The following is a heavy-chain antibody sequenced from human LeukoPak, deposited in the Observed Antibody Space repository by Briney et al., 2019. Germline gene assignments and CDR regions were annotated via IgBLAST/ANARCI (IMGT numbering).Heavy chain of an antibody. CDR3: ARVSSGYDNWFDP. V-gene: IGHV1-69*05. J-gene: IGHJ5*02. CDR2: IIPIFGTA. Sequence: SVKVSCKASGGTFSSYAISWVRQAPGQGLEWMGGIIPIFGTANYAQKFQGGVTITTDESTSTAYMELSSLRSEDTAVYYCARVSSGYDNWFDPWGQGTLVTVSS. D-gene: IGHD3-22*01. CDR1: GGTFSSYA.